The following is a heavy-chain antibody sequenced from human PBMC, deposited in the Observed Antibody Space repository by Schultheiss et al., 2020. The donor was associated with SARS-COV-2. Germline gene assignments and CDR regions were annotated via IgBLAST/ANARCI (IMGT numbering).Heavy chain of an antibody. Sequence: SETLSLTCTVSGGSISSGGYYWSWIRQPPGKGLEWIGYIYYSGSTYYNPSLKSRVTISVDTSKNQFSLRVRSLTAADTAVYYCVRRYYDSTSYYQDYFDYWGQGTLVTVSS. J-gene: IGHJ4*02. D-gene: IGHD3-22*01. V-gene: IGHV4-30-4*08. CDR3: VRRYYDSTSYYQDYFDY. CDR2: IYYSGST. CDR1: GGSISSGGYY.